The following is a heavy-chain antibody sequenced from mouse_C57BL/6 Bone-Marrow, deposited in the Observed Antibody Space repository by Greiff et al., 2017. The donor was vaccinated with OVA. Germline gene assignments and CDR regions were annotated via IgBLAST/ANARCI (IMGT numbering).Heavy chain of an antibody. CDR2: IDPEDGET. J-gene: IGHJ1*03. Sequence: EVKLVESGAELVKPGASVKLSCTASGFNIKDYYMHWVKQRTEQGLEWIGRIDPEDGETKYAPKFQGKATIPDDTSSNTAYLDLSSLTSENAAVYYWARHYYGSSHWYFDVWGTGTTVTVSS. V-gene: IGHV14-2*01. CDR3: ARHYYGSSHWYFDV. CDR1: GFNIKDYY. D-gene: IGHD1-1*01.